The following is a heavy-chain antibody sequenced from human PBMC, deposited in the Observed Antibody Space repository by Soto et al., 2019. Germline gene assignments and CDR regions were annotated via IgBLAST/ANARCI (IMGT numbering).Heavy chain of an antibody. Sequence: GGSLRLSCAASGFTFSSYGMNWVRQAPGKGLERVSYISSSSSTIYYADSVKGRFTISRDNAKNSLYLQMNSLRDEDTAVYYCARDLRVVVVAATRAFDIWGQGTMVTVSS. V-gene: IGHV3-48*02. D-gene: IGHD2-15*01. CDR1: GFTFSSYG. J-gene: IGHJ3*02. CDR3: ARDLRVVVVAATRAFDI. CDR2: ISSSSSTI.